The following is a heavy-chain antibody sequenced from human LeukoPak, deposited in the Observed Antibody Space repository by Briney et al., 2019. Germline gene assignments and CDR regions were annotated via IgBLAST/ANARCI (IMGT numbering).Heavy chain of an antibody. CDR3: GSGGPTRGTLFY. J-gene: IGHJ4*02. CDR2: LRKDATYS. D-gene: IGHD3-16*01. Sequence: GGSLTLSCAASGFPFSSYGMYWVRQTPDQGLQWVGYLRKDATYSNYANSVRGRLTISSDNSKNTLDLQKLSSRTEDAAVYYCGSGGPTRGTLFYWGEGTLVSVSS. V-gene: IGHV3-30*02. CDR1: GFPFSSYG.